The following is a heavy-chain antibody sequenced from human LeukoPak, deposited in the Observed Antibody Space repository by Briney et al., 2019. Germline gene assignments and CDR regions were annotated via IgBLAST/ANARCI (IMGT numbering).Heavy chain of an antibody. J-gene: IGHJ5*02. D-gene: IGHD1-26*01. CDR1: GSAVSTNY. V-gene: IGHV3-66*02. CDR2: IYSDGST. CDR3: ARDQRSESYYPWGWFDP. Sequence: GGSLRLSCAASGSAVSTNYLSWVRQAPGKGLEWVSVIYSDGSTYYTDSVKGRFTISRDNSKNTLYLQMNSLRPEDTAVYYCARDQRSESYYPWGWFDPWGQGTLVTVSS.